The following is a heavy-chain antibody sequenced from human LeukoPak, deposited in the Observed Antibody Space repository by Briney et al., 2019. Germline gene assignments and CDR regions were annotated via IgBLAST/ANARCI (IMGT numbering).Heavy chain of an antibody. Sequence: AGGSVRLSCAASGFTFSSYAMSWVRQAPGKGLEWVSGITENGDNTYYADSVKGRFTISRDNSKNTLYLQMNSLRAEDTAVYYCAKRDSSGSYEGDYWGQGTLVTVSS. CDR1: GFTFSSYA. CDR2: ITENGDNT. D-gene: IGHD1-26*01. J-gene: IGHJ4*02. V-gene: IGHV3-23*01. CDR3: AKRDSSGSYEGDY.